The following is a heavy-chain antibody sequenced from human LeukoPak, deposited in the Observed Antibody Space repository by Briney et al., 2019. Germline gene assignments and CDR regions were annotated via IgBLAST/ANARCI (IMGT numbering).Heavy chain of an antibody. CDR3: ANARSSGWYESDY. D-gene: IGHD6-19*01. J-gene: IGHJ4*02. CDR2: ISYDGSDT. Sequence: GGSLRLSCAASGFIFSTYGFHWVRQAPGEGLEWVAVISYDGSDTYYADSVKGRFTISRDNSKNTVFLQMNSLRAEDTAVYYCANARSSGWYESDYWGQGTMVTVSS. V-gene: IGHV3-30*18. CDR1: GFIFSTYG.